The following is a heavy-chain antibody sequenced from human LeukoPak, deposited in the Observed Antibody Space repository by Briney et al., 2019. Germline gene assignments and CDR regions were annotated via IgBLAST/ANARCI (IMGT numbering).Heavy chain of an antibody. Sequence: SETLSLTCTVSGGSISSSSYYWGWIRQPPGKGLEWIGSIYHSGSTNYNPSLKSRVTIPVDTSKNQFSLKLSSVTAADTAVYHCARGNSYGLGDAFDIWGQGTMVTVSS. CDR2: IYHSGST. J-gene: IGHJ3*02. CDR1: GGSISSSSYY. D-gene: IGHD5-18*01. V-gene: IGHV4-39*07. CDR3: ARGNSYGLGDAFDI.